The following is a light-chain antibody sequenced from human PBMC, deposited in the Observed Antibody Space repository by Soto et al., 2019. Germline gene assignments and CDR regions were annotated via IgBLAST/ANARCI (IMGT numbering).Light chain of an antibody. CDR2: DAS. V-gene: IGKV1-33*01. Sequence: DIQVTQSPSSLSASVGDRVTITCQASDDIINSLNWYQQKPGKAPKLLIHDASILQTGVPSRFSESGSGKVFTFTITTLQLEDIAIYYCKQYDFLPITFGGGTKVEIK. CDR1: DDIINS. J-gene: IGKJ4*01. CDR3: KQYDFLPIT.